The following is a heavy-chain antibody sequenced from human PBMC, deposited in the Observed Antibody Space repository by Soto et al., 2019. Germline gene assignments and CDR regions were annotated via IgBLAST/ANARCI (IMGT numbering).Heavy chain of an antibody. V-gene: IGHV4-30-4*01. D-gene: IGHD3-16*02. Sequence: SETLSLTCTVSGGSISSGDYYWSWIRQPPGKGLEWIGYIYYSGSTNYNPSLKSRVTISVDTSKNQFSLKLSSVTAADTAVYYCARLYGLDAFDIWGPGTMVTVSS. CDR3: ARLYGLDAFDI. J-gene: IGHJ3*02. CDR1: GGSISSGDYY. CDR2: IYYSGST.